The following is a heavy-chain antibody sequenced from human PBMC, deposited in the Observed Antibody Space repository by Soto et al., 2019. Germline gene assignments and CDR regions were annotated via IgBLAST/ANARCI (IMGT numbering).Heavy chain of an antibody. CDR2: IKSKTDGGTT. Sequence: PGGSLRLSCAASGFTFSNGWMSWVRQAPGKGLEWVARIKSKTDGGTTDYAAPVKGRFTISRDDSKNTLYLQMNSLKAEDTAVYYCTTRGPQLGLRRTYYYGMDVWGQGTTVTVSS. D-gene: IGHD1-7*01. CDR1: GFTFSNGW. V-gene: IGHV3-15*01. CDR3: TTRGPQLGLRRTYYYGMDV. J-gene: IGHJ6*02.